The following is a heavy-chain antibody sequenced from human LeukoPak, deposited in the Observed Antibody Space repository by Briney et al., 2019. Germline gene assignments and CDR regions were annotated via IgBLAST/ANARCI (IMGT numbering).Heavy chain of an antibody. Sequence: SETLSLTCTVSGGSISSSSYYWGWIRQPPGKGLEWIGSIYYSGSTYYNPSLKSRVTISVDTSKNQFSLKLSSVTAADTAVYYCARDLAITMVRGVLDYWGQGTLVTVSS. CDR3: ARDLAITMVRGVLDY. J-gene: IGHJ4*02. CDR1: GGSISSSSYY. CDR2: IYYSGST. D-gene: IGHD3-10*01. V-gene: IGHV4-39*07.